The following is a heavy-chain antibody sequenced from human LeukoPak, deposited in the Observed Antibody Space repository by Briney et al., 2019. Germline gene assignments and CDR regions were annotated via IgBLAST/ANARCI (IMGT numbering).Heavy chain of an antibody. Sequence: PGGSLRLSCAASGFTFSSYWMHWVRQAPGKGLVWVSRINSDGSSTSYADSVKGRFTISRDNAKNTLYLQMNSLRAEDTAVYYCARARAYYYGSGSCFRFDPWGQGTLVTVSS. CDR2: INSDGSST. V-gene: IGHV3-74*01. CDR1: GFTFSSYW. CDR3: ARARAYYYGSGSCFRFDP. J-gene: IGHJ5*02. D-gene: IGHD3-10*01.